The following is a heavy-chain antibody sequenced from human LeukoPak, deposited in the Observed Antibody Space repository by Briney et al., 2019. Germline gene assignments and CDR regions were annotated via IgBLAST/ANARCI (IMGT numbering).Heavy chain of an antibody. V-gene: IGHV4-59*12. CDR3: GRVFYSSNWNLFDP. D-gene: IGHD6-13*01. CDR2: IYHSGST. CDR1: GGSISSYY. Sequence: SEILSLTCTVSGGSISSYYWSWIRQPPGKGLEWIGEIYHSGSTNYNPSLKSRVTISVDKSKNQFSLKLSSVTAADTAVYYCGRVFYSSNWNLFDPWGQGTLVTVSS. J-gene: IGHJ5*02.